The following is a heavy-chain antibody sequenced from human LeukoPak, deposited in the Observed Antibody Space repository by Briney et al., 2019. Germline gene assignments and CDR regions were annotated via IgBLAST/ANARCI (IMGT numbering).Heavy chain of an antibody. D-gene: IGHD6-19*01. CDR2: INHNGST. J-gene: IGHJ4*02. V-gene: IGHV4-34*01. CDR3: ARGGYSSGWYRVYYFDY. CDR1: GGSFSGYY. Sequence: SETLSLTCAVYGGSFSGYYWSWSRQPPGKRVWWVGEINHNGSTNYNPSLKSRVTISVDTSKNQFSLKLSSVTAADTAVYYCARGGYSSGWYRVYYFDYWGQGTLVTVSS.